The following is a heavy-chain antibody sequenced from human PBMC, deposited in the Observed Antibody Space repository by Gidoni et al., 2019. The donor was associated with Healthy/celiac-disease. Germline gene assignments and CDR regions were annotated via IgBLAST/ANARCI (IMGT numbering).Heavy chain of an antibody. V-gene: IGHV1-69*06. CDR2: SIPIFGTA. D-gene: IGHD1-1*01. J-gene: IGHJ6*02. Sequence: QVQLVQSGAEVKKPGSSVKVSCKAAGGTFSSYAISWVRQAPGQGLEWMGGSIPIFGTANYAQKFQGRVTITADKSTSTAYMELSSLRSEDTAVYYCAAYFNEYYGMDVWGQGNTVTVSS. CDR1: GGTFSSYA. CDR3: AAYFNEYYGMDV.